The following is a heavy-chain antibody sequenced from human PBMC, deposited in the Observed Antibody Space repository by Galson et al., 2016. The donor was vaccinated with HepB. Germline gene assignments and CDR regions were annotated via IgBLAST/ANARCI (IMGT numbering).Heavy chain of an antibody. Sequence: SLRLSCAASGFIFSSYGMHWVRQAPGKGLEWVAVISDDATKKYYADSVRGRFTISRDNSKSTLYLHLNSLRAEDTAVYYCARIISTSWYFPIDYWGQGTLVTVSS. CDR2: ISDDATKK. CDR1: GFIFSSYG. J-gene: IGHJ4*02. D-gene: IGHD6-13*01. CDR3: ARIISTSWYFPIDY. V-gene: IGHV3-30*03.